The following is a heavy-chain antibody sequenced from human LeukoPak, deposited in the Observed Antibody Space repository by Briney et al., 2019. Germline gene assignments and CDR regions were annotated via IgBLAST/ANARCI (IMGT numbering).Heavy chain of an antibody. CDR2: IRFDGSNK. J-gene: IGHJ4*02. CDR1: GFTLNTYG. V-gene: IGHV3-30*02. Sequence: GGSLRLSCAASGFTLNTYGMHWVRQAPGKGLEWVAFIRFDGSNKYYADSVKGRFTISRDNSRNTLYLQMKSLRPEDTAVYYCARGDGYCSSASCSGNWGQGTLVTVSS. CDR3: ARGDGYCSSASCSGN. D-gene: IGHD2-2*03.